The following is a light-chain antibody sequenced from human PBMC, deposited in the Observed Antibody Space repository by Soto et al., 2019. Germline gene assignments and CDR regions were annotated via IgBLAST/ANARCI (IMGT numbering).Light chain of an antibody. J-gene: IGKJ1*01. CDR2: GAS. CDR1: QSISSSY. CDR3: PQYSSTFWT. V-gene: IGKV3-20*01. Sequence: EIVLTQSPGTLSLSPGERTTLSCRASQSISSSYLAWYQQKPGQAPRLLVYGASSRATGITDRFSGSGSGTDLFLPIFGLSPEDFALYFCPQYSSTFWTCGHGAKV.